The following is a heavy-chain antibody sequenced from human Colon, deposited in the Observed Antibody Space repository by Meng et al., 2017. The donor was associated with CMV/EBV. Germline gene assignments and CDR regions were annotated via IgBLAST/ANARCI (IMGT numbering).Heavy chain of an antibody. D-gene: IGHD2-2*02. Sequence: GESLKISCTTSGFTFGDYAMSWVRQAPGKGLEWVGLIRTKTYGGTTEYAASVKGRFTISRDDSKNIAYLQMSSLRTEDTAVYYCTRYLGPTYRRDYWGQGTLVTVSS. J-gene: IGHJ4*02. CDR2: IRTKTYGGTT. V-gene: IGHV3-49*04. CDR3: TRYLGPTYRRDY. CDR1: GFTFGDYA.